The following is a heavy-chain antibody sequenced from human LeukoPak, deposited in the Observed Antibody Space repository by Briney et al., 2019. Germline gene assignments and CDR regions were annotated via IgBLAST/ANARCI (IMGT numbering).Heavy chain of an antibody. D-gene: IGHD6-6*01. CDR2: ISAYNGNT. V-gene: IGHV1-18*01. J-gene: IGHJ4*02. CDR1: GYTFTSYG. Sequence: ASVKVSCKASGYTFTSYGISWVQQAPGQGLEWMGWISAYNGNTNYAQKLQGRVTMTTDTSTSTAYMELRSLRSDDTAVYYCARDRRYSSSSPVGYWGQGTLVTVSS. CDR3: ARDRRYSSSSPVGY.